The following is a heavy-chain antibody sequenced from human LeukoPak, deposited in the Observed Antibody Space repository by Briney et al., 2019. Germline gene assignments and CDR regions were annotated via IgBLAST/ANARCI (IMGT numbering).Heavy chain of an antibody. CDR3: ARHGAEMATILGNY. J-gene: IGHJ4*02. CDR2: IYHRGST. D-gene: IGHD5-24*01. V-gene: IGHV4-38-2*01. Sequence: PSETLSLTCAVSGYSISSGFYWGWIRPPPGTGLEWIGSIYHRGSTFYNPSLKSRVTMSVDTSKNQFSLRLSSLTAADTAVYYCARHGAEMATILGNYWGQGTLVTVSS. CDR1: GYSISSGFY.